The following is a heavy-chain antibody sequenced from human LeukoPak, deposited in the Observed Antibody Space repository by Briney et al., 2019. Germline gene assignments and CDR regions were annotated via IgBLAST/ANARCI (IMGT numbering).Heavy chain of an antibody. J-gene: IGHJ4*02. CDR1: GGSISSSNW. V-gene: IGHV4-4*02. CDR3: ARANDSSGYPTTIDY. D-gene: IGHD3-22*01. CDR2: IYRSGST. Sequence: SGTLSLTCAVSGGSISSSNWWSWVRQPPGKGLEWIGEIYRSGSTNYNPSLKSRVTISIDKSKNQFSLRLSSVTAADTAVYYCARANDSSGYPTTIDYWGQGTLVTVSS.